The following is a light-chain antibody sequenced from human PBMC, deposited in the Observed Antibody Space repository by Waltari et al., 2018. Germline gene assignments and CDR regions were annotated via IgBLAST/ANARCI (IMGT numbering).Light chain of an antibody. CDR2: GAS. V-gene: IGKV3-20*01. J-gene: IGKJ3*01. CDR3: QQYHA. CDR1: QIMSSSY. Sequence: EIVLTQSPSTLSLSPGERATLSCRANQIMSSSYIAWYQQKPGQAPRLLIYGASSRAAGIPDRFSGSGSGTDFTLTISRLEPEDFAVYYCQQYHAFGPGTKVDLK.